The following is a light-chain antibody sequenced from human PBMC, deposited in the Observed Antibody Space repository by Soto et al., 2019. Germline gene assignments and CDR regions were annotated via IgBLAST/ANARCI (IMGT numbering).Light chain of an antibody. CDR3: QSYDSRLTAYV. V-gene: IGLV1-40*01. CDR1: SSSIGAGYD. CDR2: GNN. Sequence: QSVLTQPPSVSGAPGQRVTISCTGSSSSIGAGYDVHWYHQLPGAAPKLLVSGNNNRPSGVPDRFSASKSGTSASLAITGLQTEDEAQYYCQSYDSRLTAYVFGTGTKVNVL. J-gene: IGLJ1*01.